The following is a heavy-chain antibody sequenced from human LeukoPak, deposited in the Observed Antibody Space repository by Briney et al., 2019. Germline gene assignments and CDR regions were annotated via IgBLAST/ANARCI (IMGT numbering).Heavy chain of an antibody. D-gene: IGHD1-7*01. V-gene: IGHV3-53*05. CDR3: AKGGNWNYGLYYFDY. Sequence: PGGSLRLSCAASGFTVSSNYMSWVRQAPGKGLEWVSVIYSGGSTYYADSVKGRFTISRDNSKNTLYLQMNSLRAQDTAVYYCAKGGNWNYGLYYFDYWGQGTLVTVSS. CDR2: IYSGGST. CDR1: GFTVSSNY. J-gene: IGHJ4*02.